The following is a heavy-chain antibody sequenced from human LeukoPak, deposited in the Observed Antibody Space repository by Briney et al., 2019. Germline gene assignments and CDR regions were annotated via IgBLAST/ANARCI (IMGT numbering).Heavy chain of an antibody. Sequence: ASVKVSCKASGFTFTSYGITWVRQAPGQGLEWMGWTITYNGNTHYAQKLQGRVTLTTDTSTNTAYMELRGLRSDDTAVYYCARHAGFGSGYYHDAFDIWGQGSMVIVSS. J-gene: IGHJ3*02. V-gene: IGHV1-18*04. CDR1: GFTFTSYG. CDR2: TITYNGNT. D-gene: IGHD3-22*01. CDR3: ARHAGFGSGYYHDAFDI.